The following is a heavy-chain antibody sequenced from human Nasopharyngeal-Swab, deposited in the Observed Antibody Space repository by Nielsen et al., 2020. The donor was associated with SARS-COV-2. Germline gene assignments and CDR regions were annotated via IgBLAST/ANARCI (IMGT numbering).Heavy chain of an antibody. J-gene: IGHJ6*03. Sequence: WVRQAPGQRLEWLGWIKAGNGDTKCPQRFQGRVTITRDTSASIAYMDLTSLRSEDTAVYYCARDPRPDYPYYMDVWGKGTTVTVSS. CDR2: IKAGNGDT. CDR3: ARDPRPDYPYYMDV. D-gene: IGHD4-11*01. V-gene: IGHV1-3*01.